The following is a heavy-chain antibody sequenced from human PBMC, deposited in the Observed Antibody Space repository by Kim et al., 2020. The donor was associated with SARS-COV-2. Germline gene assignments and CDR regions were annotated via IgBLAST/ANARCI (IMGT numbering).Heavy chain of an antibody. Sequence: GGSLRLSCAASRFTFSDYYMSWIRQAPGEGLEWISYVSGSSDDINYADSVQGRFTISRDNAKNSLYLQMNNLRAEDTAVYYCVRIYDSDYHYY. CDR2: VSGSSDDI. CDR1: RFTFSDYY. V-gene: IGHV3-11*03. CDR3: VRIYDSDYHYY. D-gene: IGHD3-22*01. J-gene: IGHJ6*03.